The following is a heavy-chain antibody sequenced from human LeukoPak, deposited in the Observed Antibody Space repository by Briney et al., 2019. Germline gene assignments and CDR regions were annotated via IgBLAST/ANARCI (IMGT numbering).Heavy chain of an antibody. J-gene: IGHJ3*02. CDR2: IYYSGST. D-gene: IGHD3-9*01. Sequence: SETLSLTCTVYGGSISGYYWSRIRQPPGKGLEWIGYIYYSGSTNYNPSLKSRVTISVDTSKNQFSLKLSSVTAADTAVYYCAREHYDILTGLYIDAFDIWGPGTRVTVSS. CDR3: AREHYDILTGLYIDAFDI. CDR1: GGSISGYY. V-gene: IGHV4-59*01.